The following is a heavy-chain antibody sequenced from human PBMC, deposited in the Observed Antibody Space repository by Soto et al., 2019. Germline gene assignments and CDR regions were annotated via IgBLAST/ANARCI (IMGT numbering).Heavy chain of an antibody. D-gene: IGHD6-13*01. CDR1: GFTFNNYA. CDR2: ISGSGGST. CDR3: AKGISAAIYYYMDV. Sequence: PGGSLRLSCAASGFTFNNYAMTWVRQAPGKGLEWVSAISGSGGSTYYADSVKGRFTISRDNSKNTLYLQMNSLRAEDTTVYYCAKGISAAIYYYMDVWGKGTTVTVSS. J-gene: IGHJ6*03. V-gene: IGHV3-23*01.